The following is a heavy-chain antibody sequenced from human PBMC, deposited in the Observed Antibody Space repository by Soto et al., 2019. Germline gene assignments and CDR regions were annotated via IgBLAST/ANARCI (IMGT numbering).Heavy chain of an antibody. J-gene: IGHJ6*02. Sequence: WASVKVSCKASGYTFTSYDINWVRQATGQGLEWMGWMNPNSGNTGYAQKFQGRVTMTRNTSISTAYMELSSLRSEDTAVYYCARGRFGYSSSWYRAYYYYGMDVWGQGTTVNVSS. CDR3: ARGRFGYSSSWYRAYYYYGMDV. D-gene: IGHD6-13*01. V-gene: IGHV1-8*01. CDR1: GYTFTSYD. CDR2: MNPNSGNT.